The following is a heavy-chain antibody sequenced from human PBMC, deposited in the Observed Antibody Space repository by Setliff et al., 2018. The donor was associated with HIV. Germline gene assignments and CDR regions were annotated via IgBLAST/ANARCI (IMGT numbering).Heavy chain of an antibody. CDR1: GGSISSHY. J-gene: IGHJ4*02. V-gene: IGHV4-59*11. D-gene: IGHD3-22*01. Sequence: PSETLSLTCTVSGGSISSHYRSWIRQPPGKGLEWIGSIYYSGSTNYNPSLKSRVTISVDTSKNQFSLKLSPVTAADTAVYYCARGLTTYYYDSSGYFFDYWGQGTLVTVSS. CDR3: ARGLTTYYYDSSGYFFDY. CDR2: IYYSGST.